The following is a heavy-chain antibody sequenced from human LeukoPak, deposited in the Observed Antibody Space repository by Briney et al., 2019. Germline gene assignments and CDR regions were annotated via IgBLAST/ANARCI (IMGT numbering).Heavy chain of an antibody. CDR1: GLSLNPSGAG. CDR3: AHTYYDILTDYYLEFYFDH. V-gene: IGHV2-5*02. Sequence: SGPTLVKPTQTLTLTYTFFGLSLNPSGAGEGWIRQPPGKALEWLALNHCDDDQRYSTSMESSLTISKDSSKTQVVLTMTNMDPVDTATYYCAHTYYDILTDYYLEFYFDHWGQGTLVTVSS. CDR2: NHCDDDQ. D-gene: IGHD3-9*01. J-gene: IGHJ4*02.